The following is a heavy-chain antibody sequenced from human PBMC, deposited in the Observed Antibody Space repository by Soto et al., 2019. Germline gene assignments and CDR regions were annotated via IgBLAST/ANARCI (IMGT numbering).Heavy chain of an antibody. CDR1: GYTFTDYG. V-gene: IGHV1-18*01. Sequence: QVQLVQSGAEVKKPGASVKVSCKTSGYTFTDYGFTWVRQAPGQGLEWMGCVSTYNDHINYAQKFQGRVTMTTDTSTSTAYMELRGLRSDDTALYYCARERGPYKYFDYWGQGTLVTVSS. CDR2: VSTYNDHI. CDR3: ARERGPYKYFDY. D-gene: IGHD1-1*01. J-gene: IGHJ4*02.